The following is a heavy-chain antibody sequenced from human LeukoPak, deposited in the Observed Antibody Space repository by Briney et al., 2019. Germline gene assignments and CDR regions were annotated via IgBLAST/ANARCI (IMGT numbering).Heavy chain of an antibody. V-gene: IGHV1-18*01. CDR2: ISAYNGNT. J-gene: IGHJ4*02. CDR1: GYTFTSYG. CDR3: ARISPEPYSNDY. D-gene: IGHD4-11*01. Sequence: ASVKVSCKASGYTFTSYGISWVRQAPGQGLEWMGWISAYNGNTNYAQKLQGRVTMTTDTSTSTAYMELRSLRPDDTAVYYCARISPEPYSNDYWGQGTLVTVSS.